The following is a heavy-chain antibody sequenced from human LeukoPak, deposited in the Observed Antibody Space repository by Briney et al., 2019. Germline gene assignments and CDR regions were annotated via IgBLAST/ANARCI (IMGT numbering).Heavy chain of an antibody. V-gene: IGHV3-20*04. CDR1: GFTFDDYG. D-gene: IGHD5-24*01. CDR3: ARVMATGLHHDL. J-gene: IGHJ2*01. Sequence: GGSLRLSCAASGFTFDDYGMTWVRQAPGKGLEWVSGINWNGGSTRYPDSVRGRFTISRDNAKNSLYLQMNSLRAEDTAVYYCARVMATGLHHDLWGRGTLVTVSS. CDR2: INWNGGST.